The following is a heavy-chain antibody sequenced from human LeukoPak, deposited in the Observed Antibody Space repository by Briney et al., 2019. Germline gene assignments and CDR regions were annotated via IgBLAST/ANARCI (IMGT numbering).Heavy chain of an antibody. Sequence: GGSLRLSCAASGFTFSSYSMNWVRQAPGKGLEWVSSISSSSSYIYYADSVKGRFTISRDNAKNSLYLQMNSLRAEDTAVYYCARDARTLYYYDSSGYQEVWFDPWGQGTLVTVSS. CDR2: ISSSSSYI. CDR3: ARDARTLYYYDSSGYQEVWFDP. CDR1: GFTFSSYS. D-gene: IGHD3-22*01. V-gene: IGHV3-21*01. J-gene: IGHJ5*02.